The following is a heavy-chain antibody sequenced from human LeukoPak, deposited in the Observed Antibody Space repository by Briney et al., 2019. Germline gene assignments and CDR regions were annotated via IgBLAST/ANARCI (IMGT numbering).Heavy chain of an antibody. CDR1: GGSISSSSYY. Sequence: SETLSLTCTVSGGSISSSSYYWGWIRQPPGKGLEWIGSIYYSGSTYYNPSLKSRVTISVDTSKNQFSLKLSSVTAADTAVYYCARLASLYYYGSGSYYSWFDPWGEGTLVTVSS. CDR2: IYYSGST. CDR3: ARLASLYYYGSGSYYSWFDP. D-gene: IGHD3-10*01. V-gene: IGHV4-39*07. J-gene: IGHJ5*02.